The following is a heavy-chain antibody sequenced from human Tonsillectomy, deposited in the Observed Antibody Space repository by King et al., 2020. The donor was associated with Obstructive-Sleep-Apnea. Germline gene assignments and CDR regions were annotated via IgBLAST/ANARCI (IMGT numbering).Heavy chain of an antibody. CDR1: GFTFSSYS. V-gene: IGHV3-21*01. D-gene: IGHD6-13*01. Sequence: VQLVESGGGLVKPGGSLRLSCAASGFTFSSYSMNWVRQASGKGLEWVSSISSSRTSINYADSVKGRFTISRDNAKNSLYLQMNSLRAEDTAVYYCARVYIAAAGHTLDYWGQGTLVTVSS. J-gene: IGHJ4*02. CDR2: ISSSRTSI. CDR3: ARVYIAAAGHTLDY.